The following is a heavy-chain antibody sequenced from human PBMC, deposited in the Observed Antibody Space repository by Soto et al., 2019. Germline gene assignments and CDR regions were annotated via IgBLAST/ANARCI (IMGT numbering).Heavy chain of an antibody. CDR3: ARGIIVLMVYAIRAFDP. D-gene: IGHD2-8*01. CDR1: GGSFSGYY. Sequence: QVQLQQWGAGLLKPSETLSLTCAVYGGSFSGYYWSWIRQPPGKGLEWIGEINHSGSTNYNPSLKCRVTISVDTSKNQFSLKLSSVTAADTAVYYCARGIIVLMVYAIRAFDPWGQRTLVTVSS. J-gene: IGHJ5*02. CDR2: INHSGST. V-gene: IGHV4-34*01.